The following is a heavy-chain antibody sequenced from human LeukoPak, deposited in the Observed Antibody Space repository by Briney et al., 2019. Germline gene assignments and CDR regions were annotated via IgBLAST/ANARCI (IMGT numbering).Heavy chain of an antibody. CDR3: AREGGYYDSSGYYK. Sequence: SETLSLTCTVSGGSISSYYWSWTRQPAGKGLEWIGRIYTSGSTNYNPSLKSRVTMSVDTSKNQFSLKLSSVTAADTAVYYCAREGGYYDSSGYYKWGQGTLVTVSS. V-gene: IGHV4-4*07. CDR2: IYTSGST. CDR1: GGSISSYY. J-gene: IGHJ4*02. D-gene: IGHD3-22*01.